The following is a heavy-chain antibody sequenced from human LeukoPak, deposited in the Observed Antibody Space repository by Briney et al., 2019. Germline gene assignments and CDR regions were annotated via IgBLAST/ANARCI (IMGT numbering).Heavy chain of an antibody. CDR3: ARADSSGYSIFGY. D-gene: IGHD3-22*01. Sequence: SETLSLTCTVSGGSISGYSWSWIRQPPGKGLEWIGYMYYNGGPTYNPSLESRDTISADTSKNQLSLKLTSVTAADTAVYYCARADSSGYSIFGYWGQGTLVTVSS. J-gene: IGHJ4*02. CDR2: MYYNGGP. CDR1: GGSISGYS. V-gene: IGHV4-59*01.